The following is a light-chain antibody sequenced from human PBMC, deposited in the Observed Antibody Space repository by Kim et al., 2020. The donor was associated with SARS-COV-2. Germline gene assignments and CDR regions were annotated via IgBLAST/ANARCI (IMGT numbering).Light chain of an antibody. Sequence: EIVLTQSPDFLSVTPKEKVTITCRASQTIGDKFNWYQQKPGQSPRLLIIYTSQTFSGVPSRFSGGGSGTNFTLTINGLEPEDAATYFCLQSNTLPLTFGGGTKLEI. CDR3: LQSNTLPLT. V-gene: IGKV6-21*01. J-gene: IGKJ4*01. CDR1: QTIGDK. CDR2: YTS.